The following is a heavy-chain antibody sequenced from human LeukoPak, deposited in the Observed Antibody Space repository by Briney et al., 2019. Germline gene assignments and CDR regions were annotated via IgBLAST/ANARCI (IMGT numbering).Heavy chain of an antibody. CDR1: GRSISSGSYY. CDR3: ARDSIYRYYMDV. CDR2: IYTSGST. D-gene: IGHD2/OR15-2a*01. V-gene: IGHV4-61*02. Sequence: SETLSLTWTVSGRSISSGSYYWRWLRQPAGKGLEWIGRIYTSGSTNYNPSLKSRVTISVDTSKNQFSLKLSSVTAADTAVYYCARDSIYRYYMDVWGKGTTVTVSS. J-gene: IGHJ6*03.